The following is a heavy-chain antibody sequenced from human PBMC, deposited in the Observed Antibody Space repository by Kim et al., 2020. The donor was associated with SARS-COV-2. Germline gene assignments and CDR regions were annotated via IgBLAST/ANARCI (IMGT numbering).Heavy chain of an antibody. CDR1: GGTFSSYA. J-gene: IGHJ4*02. V-gene: IGHV1-69*13. D-gene: IGHD3-22*01. Sequence: SVKVSCKASGGTFSSYAISWVRQAPGQGLEWMGGIIPIFGTANYAQKFQGRVTITADESTSTAYMELSSLRSEDTAVYYCARVLYDSSGALGDDYWGQGTLVTVSS. CDR3: ARVLYDSSGALGDDY. CDR2: IIPIFGTA.